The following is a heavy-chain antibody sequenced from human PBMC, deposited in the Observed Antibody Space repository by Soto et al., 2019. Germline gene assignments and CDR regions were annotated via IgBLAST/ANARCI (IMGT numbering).Heavy chain of an antibody. Sequence: ASVKVSCKASGYTFTSYAMHWVRQAPGQRLEWMGWINAGNGNTKYSQKFQGRVTITRDTSASTAYMELSSLRSEDTAVYYCARALRILRLLEWLPYGMDVWGQGTTVTVSS. CDR1: GYTFTSYA. CDR3: ARALRILRLLEWLPYGMDV. V-gene: IGHV1-3*01. CDR2: INAGNGNT. J-gene: IGHJ6*02. D-gene: IGHD3-3*01.